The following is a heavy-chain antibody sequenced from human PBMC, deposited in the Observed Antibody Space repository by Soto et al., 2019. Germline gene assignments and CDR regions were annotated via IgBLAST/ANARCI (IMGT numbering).Heavy chain of an antibody. CDR3: AKGTYSSGWYWDDY. Sequence: GGSLRLSCAASGFTFSSYAMSWVRQAPGKGLEWVSAISGSGGSTYYADSVKGRFTISRDNSKNTLYLQMNSLRAEDTAVYYCAKGTYSSGWYWDDYWGQGTLVTVSS. J-gene: IGHJ4*02. CDR2: ISGSGGST. D-gene: IGHD6-19*01. V-gene: IGHV3-23*01. CDR1: GFTFSSYA.